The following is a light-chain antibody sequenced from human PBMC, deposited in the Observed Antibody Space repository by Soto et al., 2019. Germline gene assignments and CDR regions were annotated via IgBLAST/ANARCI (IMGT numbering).Light chain of an antibody. CDR3: QQYNNWRRT. J-gene: IGKJ1*01. Sequence: EIVMTQSPATLSVSPGERATLSCRASQSVSSNLAWYQQKPGQAPRLLIYGASTRATGIPARSSGSGSGTEFTLTISSLQSEDFAVYYCQQYNNWRRTFGQGTKVDIK. CDR1: QSVSSN. CDR2: GAS. V-gene: IGKV3-15*01.